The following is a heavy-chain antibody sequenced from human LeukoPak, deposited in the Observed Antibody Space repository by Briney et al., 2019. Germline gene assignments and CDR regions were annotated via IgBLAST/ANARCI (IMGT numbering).Heavy chain of an antibody. CDR2: IRYDGSNK. J-gene: IGHJ4*02. V-gene: IGHV3-30*02. D-gene: IGHD6-13*01. Sequence: GGSLRLSCAASGFTFSSYGMHWVRQAPGKGLEWVAFIRYDGSNKYYADSVKGRFTISRDNSKNTLYLQMNSLRAEDTAVYYCARDRAVLIAAAGTLDYWGQGTLVTVSS. CDR1: GFTFSSYG. CDR3: ARDRAVLIAAAGTLDY.